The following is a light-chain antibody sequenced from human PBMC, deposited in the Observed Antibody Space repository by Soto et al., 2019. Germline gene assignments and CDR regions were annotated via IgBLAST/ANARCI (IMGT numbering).Light chain of an antibody. CDR3: QKYDTAPYT. CDR2: GAS. CDR1: QSVIRNY. J-gene: IGKJ2*01. Sequence: ESVLTQSPGTLSLSPGERATLSCRTSQSVIRNYLAWYQQTPGRSPGLLIYGASNRATGIPDRFSGSGSGTDFTLTISGLEAEDFAVYYCQKYDTAPYTFGQGTRLEIK. V-gene: IGKV3-20*01.